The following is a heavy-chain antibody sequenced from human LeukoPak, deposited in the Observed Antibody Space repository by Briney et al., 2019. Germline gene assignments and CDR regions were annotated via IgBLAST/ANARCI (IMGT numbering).Heavy chain of an antibody. J-gene: IGHJ4*02. Sequence: ASVKASCKASGYTFTGYYMHWVRQAPGQVLEWMGWINPNSGGTNYAQKFQGRVTMTRDTSISTAYMELSRLRSDDTAVYYCARGRYDSSGYYSDYWGQGTLVTVSS. CDR3: ARGRYDSSGYYSDY. CDR2: INPNSGGT. D-gene: IGHD3-22*01. CDR1: GYTFTGYY. V-gene: IGHV1-2*02.